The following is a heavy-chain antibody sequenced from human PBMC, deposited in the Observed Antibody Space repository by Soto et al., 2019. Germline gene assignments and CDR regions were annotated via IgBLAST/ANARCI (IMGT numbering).Heavy chain of an antibody. V-gene: IGHV4-39*01. J-gene: IGHJ6*02. CDR3: ARQRTSVVTQASFDV. CDR2: IYYSGST. D-gene: IGHD2-21*02. CDR1: GDSISSRSYY. Sequence: PSETLSLTCTVTGDSISSRSYYWGWIRQPPGKGLEWIGSIYYSGSTYNNPSLRSRVSMSIDTSKDQFSLKLKSVTAADTALYFCARQRTSVVTQASFDVWGPGSPVTVSS.